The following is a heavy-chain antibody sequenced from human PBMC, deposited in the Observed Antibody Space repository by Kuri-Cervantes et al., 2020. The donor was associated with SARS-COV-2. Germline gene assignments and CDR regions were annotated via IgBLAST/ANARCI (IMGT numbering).Heavy chain of an antibody. CDR2: TYNNGIIT. J-gene: IGHJ4*02. CDR1: GGSVNFISYY. Sequence: SETLSLTCTVSGGSVNFISYYWSWIRQPPGKGLEWIGHTYNNGIITNYNPSLKSRVTISVDTSKNQFFLRLTSVTAADTAVYYCARDVGITSRFDYWGQGALVTVSS. D-gene: IGHD1-26*01. CDR3: ARDVGITSRFDY. V-gene: IGHV4-61*01.